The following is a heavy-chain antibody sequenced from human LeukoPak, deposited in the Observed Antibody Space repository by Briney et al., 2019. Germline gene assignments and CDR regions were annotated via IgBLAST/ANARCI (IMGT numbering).Heavy chain of an antibody. Sequence: SETLSLTCAVYGGSLSGYYWSWIRQPPGKGLEWIGEINHSGSTNYNPSLESRVTISVDTSKNQFSLKLSSVTAADTAVYYCARVPYSSSRSVDYYYYMDVWGKGTTVTVSS. J-gene: IGHJ6*03. D-gene: IGHD6-6*01. CDR1: GGSLSGYY. V-gene: IGHV4-34*01. CDR3: ARVPYSSSRSVDYYYYMDV. CDR2: INHSGST.